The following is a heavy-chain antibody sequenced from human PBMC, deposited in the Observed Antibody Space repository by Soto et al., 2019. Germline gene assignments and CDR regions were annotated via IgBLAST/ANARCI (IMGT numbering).Heavy chain of an antibody. Sequence: GESLKISCNGSGYSFTSYWISWVRQMPGKGLEWMGRIDPSDSYTNYSPSFQGHVTISADKSISTAYLQWSSLKASDTAMYYCVAIIAVAGTTNWGQGTLVTVSS. CDR1: GYSFTSYW. V-gene: IGHV5-10-1*01. D-gene: IGHD6-19*01. CDR3: VAIIAVAGTTN. J-gene: IGHJ4*02. CDR2: IDPSDSYT.